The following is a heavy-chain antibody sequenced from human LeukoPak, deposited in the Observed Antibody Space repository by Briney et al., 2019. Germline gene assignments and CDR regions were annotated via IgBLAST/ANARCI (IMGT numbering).Heavy chain of an antibody. CDR3: TKDLSSQWFTDIRHYGMNV. CDR2: ISWHSRSI. Sequence: QPGGSLRLSCAASGFTFDDYAMHWVRQAPGKGLEWVAGISWHSRSIGYADSVKGRFTISRDNAKNSVSLQMNSLRTEDTALYYCTKDLSSQWFTDIRHYGMNVWGQGTTVAVSS. CDR1: GFTFDDYA. J-gene: IGHJ6*02. D-gene: IGHD3-22*01. V-gene: IGHV3-9*01.